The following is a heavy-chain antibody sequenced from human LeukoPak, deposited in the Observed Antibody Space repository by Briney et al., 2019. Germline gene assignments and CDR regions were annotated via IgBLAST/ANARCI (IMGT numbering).Heavy chain of an antibody. V-gene: IGHV3-23*01. CDR1: GFTFSICG. D-gene: IGHD7-27*01. J-gene: IGHJ4*02. CDR3: AKKLPGASYYFDF. CDR2: IGSGGYT. Sequence: PGGSLRLSCAASGFTFSICGMTWVRQTPGKGLEYVSSIGSGGYTFYAGSVKGRFSISRDISQNTVYLQMNSLRAEDTAMYFCAKKLPGASYYFDFWGQGTLVTVSS.